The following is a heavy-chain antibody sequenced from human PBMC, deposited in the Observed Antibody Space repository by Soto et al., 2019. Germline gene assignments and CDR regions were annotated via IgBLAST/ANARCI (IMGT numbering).Heavy chain of an antibody. J-gene: IGHJ5*02. CDR2: IYYSGST. CDR1: GDSVSSGSYY. Sequence: PSETLSLTCTVSGDSVSSGSYYWSWIRQPPGKGLEWIGYIYYSGSTNYNPSIKSRVTISVDTSKNQFSLKLSSVTAADTAVYYCARVYYDFWSGYYRNWFDPWGQGTLVTVSS. CDR3: ARVYYDFWSGYYRNWFDP. V-gene: IGHV4-61*01. D-gene: IGHD3-3*01.